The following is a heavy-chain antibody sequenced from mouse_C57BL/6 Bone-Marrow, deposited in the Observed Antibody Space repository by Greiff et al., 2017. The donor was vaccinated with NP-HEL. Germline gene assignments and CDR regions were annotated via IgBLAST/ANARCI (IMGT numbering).Heavy chain of an antibody. CDR2: IDPSDSET. Sequence: VKLQQPGAELVRPGSSVKLSCKASGYTFTSYWMRWVKQRPIQGLAWIGNIDPSDSETHYNQQFKDKATLTVDKSSSTAYLQLSSLTSEDTAVYYCTTFYYYGSIWYFDVWGTGTTVTVSS. CDR3: TTFYYYGSIWYFDV. J-gene: IGHJ1*03. V-gene: IGHV1-52*01. D-gene: IGHD1-1*01. CDR1: GYTFTSYW.